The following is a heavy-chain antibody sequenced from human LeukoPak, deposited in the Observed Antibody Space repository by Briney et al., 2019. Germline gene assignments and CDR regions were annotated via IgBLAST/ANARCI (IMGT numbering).Heavy chain of an antibody. CDR2: INHSGST. CDR1: SGSLRNYH. V-gene: IGHV4-34*01. CDR3: VRGHSTIFGAVVTLGRFAP. Sequence: SETLSLTCAVYSGSLRNYHWSLIRQPPGKGLEWSGEINHSGSTNYNPSLKSRVTMSVETSNTQFSLKLSSVTAADTAVYYCVRGHSTIFGAVVTLGRFAPWGQGTLVTVSS. J-gene: IGHJ5*02. D-gene: IGHD3-3*01.